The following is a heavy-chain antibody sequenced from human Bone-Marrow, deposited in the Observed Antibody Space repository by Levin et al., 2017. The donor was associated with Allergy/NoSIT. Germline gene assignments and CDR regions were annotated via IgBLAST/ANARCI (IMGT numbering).Heavy chain of an antibody. D-gene: IGHD6-13*01. CDR2: IIPILGIA. J-gene: IGHJ6*02. CDR3: ARDGSSSWYYRPDYYYYGMDV. V-gene: IGHV1-69*04. CDR1: GGTFSSYT. Sequence: SVKVSCKASGGTFSSYTISWVRQAPGQGLEWMGRIIPILGIANYAQKFQGRVTITADKSTSTAYMELSSLRSEDTAVYYCARDGSSSWYYRPDYYYYGMDVWGQGTTVTVSS.